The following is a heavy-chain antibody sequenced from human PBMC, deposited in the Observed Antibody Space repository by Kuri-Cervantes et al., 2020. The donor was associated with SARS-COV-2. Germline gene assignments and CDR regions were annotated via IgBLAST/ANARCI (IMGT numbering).Heavy chain of an antibody. CDR1: GFTFDDYA. Sequence: GGSLRLSCAASGFTFDDYAMHWVRQAPGKGLEWVSSISSSSSYIYYADSVKGRFTISRDNAKNSLYLQMNSLRAEDTAVYYCASAGADAFDIWGQGTMVTVSS. D-gene: IGHD3-10*01. J-gene: IGHJ3*02. CDR3: ASAGADAFDI. CDR2: ISSSSSYI. V-gene: IGHV3-21*01.